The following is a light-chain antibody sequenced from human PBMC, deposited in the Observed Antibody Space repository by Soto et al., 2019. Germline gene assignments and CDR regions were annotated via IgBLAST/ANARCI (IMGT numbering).Light chain of an antibody. CDR1: QSISSY. V-gene: IGKV1-39*01. Sequence: DIQMTQSPSSLSASVGDRVTITCRASQSISSYLNWYQQKPGKAPKLLIYAASRLQGGVPSRFSGSGSGREFTLTISSLQPEDFATYYCQQSYSTLAITFGRGTRLEIK. J-gene: IGKJ5*01. CDR3: QQSYSTLAIT. CDR2: AAS.